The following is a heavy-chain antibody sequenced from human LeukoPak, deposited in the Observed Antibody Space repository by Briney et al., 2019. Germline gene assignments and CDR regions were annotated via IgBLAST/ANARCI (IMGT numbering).Heavy chain of an antibody. D-gene: IGHD3-10*02. CDR1: GFTFSSYS. CDR2: ISSSSRSYI. Sequence: GGSLRLSCAASGFTFSSYSMNWVRQAPGKGLEWVSSISSSSRSYIYYADSVKGRFTISRDNAKNSLYLQMNSLRAEDTAVYYCAELGITMIGGVWGKGTTVTISS. V-gene: IGHV3-21*01. J-gene: IGHJ6*04. CDR3: AELGITMIGGV.